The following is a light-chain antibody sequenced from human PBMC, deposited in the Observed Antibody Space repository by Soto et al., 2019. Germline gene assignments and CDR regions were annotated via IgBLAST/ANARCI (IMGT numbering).Light chain of an antibody. V-gene: IGLV1-51*01. CDR1: SSNIGNNY. CDR3: GTWDNSLSAGL. J-gene: IGLJ3*02. CDR2: ENK. Sequence: QSVLTQPPSVSAAPGQKVTISCSGSSSNIGNNYVSWYQQFPGTAPKLLIYENKKRPSGIPDRFSGSKSGTSATLDITGLQTGDEADYYCGTWDNSLSAGLFGGGTKLTVL.